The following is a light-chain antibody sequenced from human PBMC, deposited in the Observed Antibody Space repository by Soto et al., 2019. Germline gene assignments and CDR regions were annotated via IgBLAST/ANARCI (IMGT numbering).Light chain of an antibody. CDR3: ATWDNKLSGPV. J-gene: IGLJ3*02. V-gene: IGLV1-47*01. CDR1: SSNIAIND. CDR2: RNN. Sequence: QSVLTQPPSASGTPGQRITMSCSGSSSNIAINDVFWYQQLPGAAPKVLFYRNNRRPSGVPDRFSASKSDTSASLAISGLRSDDEGDSYCATWDNKLSGPVFGGGTKLTVL.